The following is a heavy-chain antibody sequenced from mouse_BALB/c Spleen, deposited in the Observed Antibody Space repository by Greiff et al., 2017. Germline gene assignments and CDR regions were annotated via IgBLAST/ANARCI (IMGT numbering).Heavy chain of an antibody. CDR2: ISSGGSYT. Sequence: VQLKESGGDLVKPGGSLKLSCAASGFTFSSYGMSWVRQTPDKRLEWVATISSGGSYTYYPDSVKGRFTISRDNAKNTLYLQMSSLKSEDTAMYYCASGLSHFDYWGQGTTLTVSS. CDR3: ASGLSHFDY. V-gene: IGHV5-6*01. J-gene: IGHJ2*01. CDR1: GFTFSSYG. D-gene: IGHD1-1*02.